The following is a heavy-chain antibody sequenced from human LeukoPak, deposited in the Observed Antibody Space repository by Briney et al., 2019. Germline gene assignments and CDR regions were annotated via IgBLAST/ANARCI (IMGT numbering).Heavy chain of an antibody. CDR3: ARGRYSGSYHYYGMDV. J-gene: IGHJ6*02. D-gene: IGHD1-26*01. Sequence: GASVTVSCKASGYTFTSYDINWVRQATGQGLEWMGWMNPNSGNTGYAQKFQGRVTMTRNTSISTAYMELSSLRSEDTAVYYCARGRYSGSYHYYGMDVWGQGTTVTISS. V-gene: IGHV1-8*01. CDR1: GYTFTSYD. CDR2: MNPNSGNT.